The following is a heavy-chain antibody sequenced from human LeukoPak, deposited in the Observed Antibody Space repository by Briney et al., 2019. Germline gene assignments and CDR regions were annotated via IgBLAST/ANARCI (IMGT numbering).Heavy chain of an antibody. CDR3: ASLNNPLLR. CDR2: SRNKANSYST. V-gene: IGHV3-72*01. D-gene: IGHD1-14*01. J-gene: IGHJ4*02. Sequence: PGGSLRLSCAASGFTFSDHYMDWVRQTPGKGLEWVGRSRNKANSYSTEYAASVRGRFTISRDNSKNSLYLQMNSLQTEDRAVYYCASLNNPLLRWGQGTLVTVSS. CDR1: GFTFSDHY.